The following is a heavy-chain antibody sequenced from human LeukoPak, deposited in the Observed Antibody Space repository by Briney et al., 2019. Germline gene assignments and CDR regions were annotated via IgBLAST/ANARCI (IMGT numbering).Heavy chain of an antibody. D-gene: IGHD3-22*01. CDR3: ARETKTFYFDSSAYYPYYFDS. V-gene: IGHV4-4*08. CDR1: GGSISSYY. Sequence: SETLSLTCTVSGGSISSYYWSWIRQPPGKGLEWIGSMYYSRSTNYSPSLKSRVTISVDTSKNQFSLKLSSVTAADTAVYYCARETKTFYFDSSAYYPYYFDSWGQGTLVTVSS. CDR2: MYYSRST. J-gene: IGHJ4*02.